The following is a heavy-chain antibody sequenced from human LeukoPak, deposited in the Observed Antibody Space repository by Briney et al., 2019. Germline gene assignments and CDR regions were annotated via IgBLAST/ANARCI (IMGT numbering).Heavy chain of an antibody. CDR2: IYFSGST. Sequence: SETLSLTCTVSGGSISSFYWSWFYWSWIRQPPGKGLEWIGYIYFSGSTNYNPSLKSRVTISVDTPKNQFSLKLSSVTAADTAVYYCARDYDYVWGSYRYNLWFDPWGQGTLVTVSS. V-gene: IGHV4-61*08. J-gene: IGHJ5*02. CDR1: GGSISS. CDR3: ARDYDYVWGSYRYNLWFDP. D-gene: IGHD3-16*02.